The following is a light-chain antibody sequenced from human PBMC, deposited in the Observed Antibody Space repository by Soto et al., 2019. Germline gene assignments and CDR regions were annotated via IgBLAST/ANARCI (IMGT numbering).Light chain of an antibody. J-gene: IGKJ1*01. CDR2: WAS. Sequence: DIVMTQSPDSLAVSLGERATINCKSSQSLLYSSNNKNYLAWYQQKPGQPPKLLISWASTRESGVPDRFGGSGSGTDFTLTISSLQAEDVAVYYCQQYYTGRTFGQGTKVEIK. CDR1: QSLLYSSNNKNY. V-gene: IGKV4-1*01. CDR3: QQYYTGRT.